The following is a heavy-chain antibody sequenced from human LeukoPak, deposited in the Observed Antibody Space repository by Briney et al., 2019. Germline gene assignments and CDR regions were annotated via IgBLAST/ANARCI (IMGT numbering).Heavy chain of an antibody. Sequence: SETLSLTCTVSGGSISSYYWSWIRQPPGKGLEWIGYIYYSGSTNYNPSLKSRVTISVDTSKNQFSLKLSSVTAADTAVYYCARGEHLTDWGQGTLVTVSS. CDR2: IYYSGST. CDR3: ARGEHLTD. CDR1: GGSISSYY. J-gene: IGHJ4*02. V-gene: IGHV4-59*01. D-gene: IGHD1/OR15-1a*01.